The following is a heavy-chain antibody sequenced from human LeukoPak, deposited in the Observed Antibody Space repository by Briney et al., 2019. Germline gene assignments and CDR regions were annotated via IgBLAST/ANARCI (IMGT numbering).Heavy chain of an antibody. CDR2: ISGSGGST. CDR3: AKTGSGYYYFDY. D-gene: IGHD5-12*01. Sequence: PGGSLRLSCAASGFTFSSYSMNWVRQAPGKGLEWVSTISGSGGSTYYADSVKGRFTISRDNSKNTLYLQMNSLRAEDTAVYYCAKTGSGYYYFDYWGQGTLVTVSS. J-gene: IGHJ4*02. V-gene: IGHV3-23*01. CDR1: GFTFSSYS.